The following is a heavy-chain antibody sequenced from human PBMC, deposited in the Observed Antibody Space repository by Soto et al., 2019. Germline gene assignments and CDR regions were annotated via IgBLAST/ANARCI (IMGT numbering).Heavy chain of an antibody. J-gene: IGHJ5*02. V-gene: IGHV4-34*01. CDR1: GGSFSGYY. Sequence: PSETLSLTCAVYGGSFSGYYWSWIRQRPGKGLEWIGEINHSGSTNYNPSLKSRVTISVDTSKNQFSLKLSSVTAADTAVYYCARGRRNIVVVVAATGRYNWFDPWGQGTLVTVSS. CDR2: INHSGST. D-gene: IGHD2-15*01. CDR3: ARGRRNIVVVVAATGRYNWFDP.